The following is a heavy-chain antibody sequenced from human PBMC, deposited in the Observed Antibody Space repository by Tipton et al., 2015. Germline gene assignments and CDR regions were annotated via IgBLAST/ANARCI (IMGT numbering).Heavy chain of an antibody. Sequence: LRLSCTVSGGSISSSSYYWGWIRQPPGKGLEWIGSIYYSGSTYYSPSLKSRITISVDTSKTQFSLEMRSVTATDTAVYYCARARGRHGGLFDSWGQGTLVTVSS. CDR1: GGSISSSSYY. V-gene: IGHV4-39*07. D-gene: IGHD4-23*01. CDR2: IYYSGST. CDR3: ARARGRHGGLFDS. J-gene: IGHJ4*02.